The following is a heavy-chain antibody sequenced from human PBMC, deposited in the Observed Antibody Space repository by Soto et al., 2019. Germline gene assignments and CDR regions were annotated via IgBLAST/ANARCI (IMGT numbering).Heavy chain of an antibody. CDR3: ASWGSSAYPDY. CDR1: GGSISSYY. CDR2: IYYSGST. J-gene: IGHJ4*02. Sequence: SETLSLTCTVSGGSISSYYWNWIRQPPGKGMEWIGYIYYSGSTNYNPSLKSRVTISVDTSKNQFSLKLSSVTAADTAVYYCASWGSSAYPDYWGQGTLVTVSS. D-gene: IGHD3-16*01. V-gene: IGHV4-59*01.